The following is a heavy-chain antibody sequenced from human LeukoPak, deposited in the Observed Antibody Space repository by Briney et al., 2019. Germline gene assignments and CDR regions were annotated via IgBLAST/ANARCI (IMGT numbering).Heavy chain of an antibody. D-gene: IGHD3-3*01. Sequence: ASVKVSCKASGYSFIRYHIHWVRQAPGQGLDWMGVLKLYDGSISHAQKFQGRVTMTSDTSTSTAYMELSSLRSEDTAVYYCARDESTIFGVVRWFDPWGQGTLVTVSS. CDR1: GYSFIRYH. CDR3: ARDESTIFGVVRWFDP. CDR2: LKLYDGSI. J-gene: IGHJ5*02. V-gene: IGHV1-46*01.